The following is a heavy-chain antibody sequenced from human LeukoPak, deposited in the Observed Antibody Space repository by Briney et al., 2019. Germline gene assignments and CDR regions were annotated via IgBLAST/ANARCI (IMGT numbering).Heavy chain of an antibody. CDR2: IWYDGSKK. J-gene: IGHJ5*02. D-gene: IGHD3-10*01. Sequence: GGSLRLSCAASGYTFRRNGMHWVRQAPGKGLEWVAVIWYDGSKKYYGDSVRGRFTISRDNSKNTLYLQMNSLRAEDTAVYYCARDLESMVRGSWFDPWGQGTLVTVSS. CDR3: ARDLESMVRGSWFDP. V-gene: IGHV3-33*01. CDR1: GYTFRRNG.